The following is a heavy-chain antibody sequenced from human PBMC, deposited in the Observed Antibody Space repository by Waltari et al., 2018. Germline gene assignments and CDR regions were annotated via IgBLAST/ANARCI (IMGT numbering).Heavy chain of an antibody. CDR2: IDPSESYT. CDR3: ARGIGLELHYFDY. Sequence: EVQLVQSGAEVKKPGESLRISCKGSGYSFPSNWISWVRQMPGKGLEWRGRIDPSESYTNYSPSFQGHVTISADKSISTAYLQWSSLKASDTAMYYCARGIGLELHYFDYWGQGTLVTVSS. CDR1: GYSFPSNW. D-gene: IGHD1-7*01. V-gene: IGHV5-10-1*03. J-gene: IGHJ4*02.